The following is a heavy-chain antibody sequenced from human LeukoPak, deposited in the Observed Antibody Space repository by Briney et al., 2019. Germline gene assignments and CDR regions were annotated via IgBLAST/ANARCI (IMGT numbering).Heavy chain of an antibody. J-gene: IGHJ4*02. CDR2: ISAYNGNT. Sequence: ASVKVSCKASGYTFTSYGISWVRQAPGQGLEWMGWISAYNGNTNYTQKLQGRVTMTTDTYTSTAYMELRSLRSDDTAVYYCARDSEAADTPHYWGQGTLVTVSS. CDR3: ARDSEAADTPHY. D-gene: IGHD6-13*01. V-gene: IGHV1-18*01. CDR1: GYTFTSYG.